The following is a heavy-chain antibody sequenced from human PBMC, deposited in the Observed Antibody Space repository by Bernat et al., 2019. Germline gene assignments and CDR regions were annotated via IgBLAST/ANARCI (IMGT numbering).Heavy chain of an antibody. CDR3: ARRGPTHTEGMDV. Sequence: KFQGRVTITRDTSASTAYMELSSLRSEDTAVYYCARRGPTHTEGMDVWDQGTTVTVSS. V-gene: IGHV1-3*01. J-gene: IGHJ6*02. D-gene: IGHD4-17*01.